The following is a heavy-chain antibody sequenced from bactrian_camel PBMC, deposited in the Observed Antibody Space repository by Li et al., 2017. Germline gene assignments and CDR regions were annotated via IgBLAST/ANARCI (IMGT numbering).Heavy chain of an antibody. J-gene: IGHJ4*01. CDR1: GFTLTSYW. Sequence: QLVESGGGLVQPGGSLRLSCAASGFTLTSYWMYWVRQAPGTGLEWVSAINSGGGTTYYSELVEGRFTISQDAAKNTVFLQMDGLTPEDTAQYYCAAGWLKYYSNEGAVFRDMSAFNFWGQGTQVTVS. D-gene: IGHD2*01. CDR2: INSGGGTT. V-gene: IGHV3S25*01. CDR3: AAGWLKYYSNEGAVFRDMSAFNF.